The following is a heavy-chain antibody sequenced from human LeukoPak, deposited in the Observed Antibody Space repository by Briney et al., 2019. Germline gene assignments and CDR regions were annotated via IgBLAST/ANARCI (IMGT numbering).Heavy chain of an antibody. V-gene: IGHV1-69*04. Sequence: GASVTVSCKASGGTFSSYAISWVRQAPGQGLEWMGRIIPIFGIANYAQKFQGRVTITADKSTSTAYMELSSLRSEDTAVYYCARDGRRGYSYGSPSYFDYWGQGTLVTVSS. CDR1: GGTFSSYA. D-gene: IGHD5-18*01. CDR2: IIPIFGIA. J-gene: IGHJ4*02. CDR3: ARDGRRGYSYGSPSYFDY.